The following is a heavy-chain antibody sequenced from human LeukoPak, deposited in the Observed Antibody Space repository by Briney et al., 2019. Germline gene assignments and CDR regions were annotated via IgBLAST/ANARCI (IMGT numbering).Heavy chain of an antibody. CDR2: INTNTGSP. J-gene: IGHJ4*02. Sequence: ASVKVSCTASGYTFTTNAMNWVRQAPGQGLEWMGWINTNTGSPTYAQGFTGRFVFSLDTSVSAAYLQIFSLEAQDTAVYYCKGGLGFCSAGSCSFDSWGQGTLVTVSS. CDR1: GYTFTTNA. CDR3: KGGLGFCSAGSCSFDS. V-gene: IGHV7-4-1*01. D-gene: IGHD2-15*01.